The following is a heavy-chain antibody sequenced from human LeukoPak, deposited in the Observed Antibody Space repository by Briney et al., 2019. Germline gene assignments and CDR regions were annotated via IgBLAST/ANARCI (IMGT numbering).Heavy chain of an antibody. V-gene: IGHV3-73*01. J-gene: IGHJ4*02. Sequence: PGGSLRLSCAASGSTFSGSAMHWVRQAPGKGLEWVGRIRSKANSYATAYAASVKGRFTISRDDSKNTAYLQMNSLKIEDTAVYYCTRPYSSGYYWGQGTLVTVSS. CDR2: IRSKANSYAT. D-gene: IGHD6-19*01. CDR3: TRPYSSGYY. CDR1: GSTFSGSA.